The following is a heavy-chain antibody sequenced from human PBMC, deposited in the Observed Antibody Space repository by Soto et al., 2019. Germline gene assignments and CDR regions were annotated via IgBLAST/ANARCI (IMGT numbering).Heavy chain of an antibody. CDR3: ARDTTNNYYDSSGFDP. J-gene: IGHJ5*02. CDR2: IYYSGST. D-gene: IGHD3-22*01. Sequence: SETLSLTCTVSGGSISSYYWSWIRQPPGKGLEWIGYIYYSGSTNYNPSLKSRVTISVDTSKNQFSLKLSSVTAADTAVYYCARDTTNNYYDSSGFDPWGQGTLVTVSS. CDR1: GGSISSYY. V-gene: IGHV4-59*01.